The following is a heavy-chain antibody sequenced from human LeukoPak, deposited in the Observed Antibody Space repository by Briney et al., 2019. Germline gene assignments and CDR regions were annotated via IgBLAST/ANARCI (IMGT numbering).Heavy chain of an antibody. CDR1: GGSISSFH. V-gene: IGHV4-59*08. CDR2: IYYSGST. D-gene: IGHD1-26*01. J-gene: IGHJ4*02. Sequence: SETLSLTCTVSGGSISSFHWSWIRQPPGKGLECVGYIYYSGSTNYNPSLKSRVTISVDTSKNQFSLRLNSVTAADTAVYYCARRFGWDSFDYWGQGTLVTVSS. CDR3: ARRFGWDSFDY.